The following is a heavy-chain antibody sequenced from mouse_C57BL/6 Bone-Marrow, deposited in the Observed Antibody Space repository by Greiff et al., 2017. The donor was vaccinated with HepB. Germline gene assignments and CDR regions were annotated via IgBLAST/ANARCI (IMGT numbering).Heavy chain of an antibody. CDR2: IHPNSGST. Sequence: QVQLQQPGAELVKPGASVKLSCKASGYTFTSYWMHWVKQRPGQGLEWIGMIHPNSGSTNYNEKFKSKATLTVDKSSSTAYMQLSSLTSEDSAVYYCARGDTVDYYAMDYWGQGTSVTVSS. V-gene: IGHV1-64*01. D-gene: IGHD1-1*01. CDR1: GYTFTSYW. J-gene: IGHJ4*01. CDR3: ARGDTVDYYAMDY.